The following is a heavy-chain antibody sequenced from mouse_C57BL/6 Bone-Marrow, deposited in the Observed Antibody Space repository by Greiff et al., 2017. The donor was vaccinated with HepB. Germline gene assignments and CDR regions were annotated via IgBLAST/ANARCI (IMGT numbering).Heavy chain of an antibody. V-gene: IGHV3-6*01. J-gene: IGHJ4*01. CDR3: ARVNYSNPY. CDR1: GYSITSGYY. D-gene: IGHD2-5*01. Sequence: ESGPGLVKPSQSLSLTCSVTGYSITSGYYWNWIRQFPGNKLEWMGYISYDGSNNYNPSLKNRISITRDTSKNQFFLKLNSVTTEDTATYYCARVNYSNPYWGQGTSVTVSS. CDR2: ISYDGSN.